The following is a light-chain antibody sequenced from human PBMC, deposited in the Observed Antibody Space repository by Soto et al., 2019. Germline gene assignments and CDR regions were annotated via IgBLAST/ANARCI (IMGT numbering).Light chain of an antibody. J-gene: IGKJ5*01. V-gene: IGKV1-39*01. CDR1: QSISSY. Sequence: DIQMTQSPSSLSASVGDRVTITCRASQSISSYLNWYQQKPGKAPKLLIYAASSLQSGVPSRFSGSGSGTDFTLTISSLQPEDFANYYCQQSYSTPQISFGKGTRLEIX. CDR2: AAS. CDR3: QQSYSTPQIS.